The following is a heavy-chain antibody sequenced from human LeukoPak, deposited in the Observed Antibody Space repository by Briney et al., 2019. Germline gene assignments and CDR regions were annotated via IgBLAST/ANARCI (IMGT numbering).Heavy chain of an antibody. Sequence: SETLSLTCTVSGGSISSSSYYWGWIRQPPGKGLEWIGSIYYSGSTYYNPSLKSRVTISVDTSKNQFSPKLSSVTAADTAVYYCARRGSAAGNFDYWGQGTLVTVSS. V-gene: IGHV4-39*01. CDR3: ARRGSAAGNFDY. CDR1: GGSISSSSYY. J-gene: IGHJ4*02. CDR2: IYYSGST. D-gene: IGHD6-13*01.